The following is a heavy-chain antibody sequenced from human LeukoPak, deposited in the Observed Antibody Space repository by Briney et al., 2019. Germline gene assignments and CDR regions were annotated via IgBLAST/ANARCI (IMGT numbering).Heavy chain of an antibody. Sequence: PGGSLRLSCAASGFTFRSYSMNWVRQAPGKGLEWVSYISSGSSSIYYADSVKGRFTISRDNAKNSLYLQLNSLRDEDTAVYYCARVVAGIDWFDPWGQGSLVTVSS. CDR3: ARVVAGIDWFDP. D-gene: IGHD6-19*01. J-gene: IGHJ5*02. V-gene: IGHV3-48*02. CDR1: GFTFRSYS. CDR2: ISSGSSSI.